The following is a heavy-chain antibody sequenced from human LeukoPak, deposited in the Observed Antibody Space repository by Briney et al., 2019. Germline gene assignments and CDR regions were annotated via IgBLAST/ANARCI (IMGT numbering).Heavy chain of an antibody. J-gene: IGHJ3*02. V-gene: IGHV1-8*01. CDR3: ARVRFDSSGWYYPPIDAFDI. Sequence: SVKVSCKASGYTFTSYDINWVRQATGQGLEWMGWMNPNSGNTGYAQKFQGRVTMTRNTSISTAYMELSSLRSEDTAVYYCARVRFDSSGWYYPPIDAFDIWGQGTMVTVSS. CDR1: GYTFTSYD. CDR2: MNPNSGNT. D-gene: IGHD6-19*01.